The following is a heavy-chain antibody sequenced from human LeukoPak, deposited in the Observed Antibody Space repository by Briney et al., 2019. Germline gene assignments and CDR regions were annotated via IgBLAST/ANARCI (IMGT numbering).Heavy chain of an antibody. V-gene: IGHV5-51*01. CDR3: ARQALGYCSGGSCKTEFDY. D-gene: IGHD2-15*01. CDR1: GYSFTSDW. CDR2: IYPGDSDT. J-gene: IGHJ4*02. Sequence: GESLKISCKGSGYSFTSDWIGWVRQMPGKGLEWMGIIYPGDSDTRYSPSFQGQVTISADKSISTAYLQWSSLKASDTAMYYCARQALGYCSGGSCKTEFDYWGQGTLVTVSS.